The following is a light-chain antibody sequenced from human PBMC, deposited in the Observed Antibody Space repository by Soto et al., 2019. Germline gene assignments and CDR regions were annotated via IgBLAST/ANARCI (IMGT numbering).Light chain of an antibody. CDR3: QRYGSYPLT. Sequence: DIQMTQSPSTLSASVGDRVTISCRASQTISNWLTWYQQKPGQAPKLLIYDATRLESGVPSRFSGSRSGTDFTLTISSLQPDDFATYYCQRYGSYPLTFGQGTKVEIK. CDR2: DAT. CDR1: QTISNW. V-gene: IGKV1-5*01. J-gene: IGKJ1*01.